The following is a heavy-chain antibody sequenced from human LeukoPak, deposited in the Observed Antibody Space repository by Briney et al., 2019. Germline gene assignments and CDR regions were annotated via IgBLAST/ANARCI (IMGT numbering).Heavy chain of an antibody. V-gene: IGHV1-69*02. J-gene: IGHJ6*02. Sequence: ASVKVSCKASGGTFSSYTISWVRQAPGQGLEWMGRIIPILGIANYAQKFQGRVMITADKSTSTAYMELSSLRSEDTAVYYCARGGQLGEYYYGMDVWGQGTTVTVS. CDR3: ARGGQLGEYYYGMDV. CDR2: IIPILGIA. CDR1: GGTFSSYT. D-gene: IGHD3-10*01.